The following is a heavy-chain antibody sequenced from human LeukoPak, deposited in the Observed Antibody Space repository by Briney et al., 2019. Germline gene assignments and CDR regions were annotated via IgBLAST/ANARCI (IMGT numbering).Heavy chain of an antibody. CDR2: INPNSGGT. V-gene: IGHV1-2*02. D-gene: IGHD3-10*01. CDR3: ARVGWFGESLFDNWFDP. J-gene: IGHJ5*02. Sequence: ASVKVSCKASGYTFTGYSMHWVRQAPGQGLEWMGWINPNSGGTDYAQKFQGRVTMTRDTSISTAYMELSSLRSEDTAVYYCARVGWFGESLFDNWFDPWGEGTLVTVSS. CDR1: GYTFTGYS.